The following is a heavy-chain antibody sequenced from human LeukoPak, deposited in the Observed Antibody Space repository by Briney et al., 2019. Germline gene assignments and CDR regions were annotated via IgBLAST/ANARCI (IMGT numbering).Heavy chain of an antibody. CDR1: GFTFSSYE. D-gene: IGHD3-10*01. V-gene: IGHV3-21*01. J-gene: IGHJ4*02. CDR2: SSTSSSYI. Sequence: GGSLRLSCAASGFTFSSYEMNWVRQAPGKGLEWVSSSSTSSSYIYYADSVKGRFTISRDNAKNSLDLQMNSLRVEDTGIYYCVKVAKYYYGSETYYFFEHWGQGTPVTASS. CDR3: VKVAKYYYGSETYYFFEH.